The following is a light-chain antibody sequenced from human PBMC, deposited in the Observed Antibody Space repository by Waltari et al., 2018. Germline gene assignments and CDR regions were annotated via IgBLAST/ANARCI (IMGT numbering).Light chain of an antibody. CDR3: QSYDSSLSGSV. CDR1: SSNIGAGYD. Sequence: QSGLTQPPSVSGAPGQRVTISCPGSSSNIGAGYDVHWYQLLPGTAPKLLIYGNSNRPSGVPDRVSGAKSGTSASLAITGLQAEDEAGYYCQSYDSSLSGSVFGGGTKLTVL. CDR2: GNS. V-gene: IGLV1-40*01. J-gene: IGLJ2*01.